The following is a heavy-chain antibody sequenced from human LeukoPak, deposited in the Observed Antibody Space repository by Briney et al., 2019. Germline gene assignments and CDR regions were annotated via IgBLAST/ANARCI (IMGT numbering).Heavy chain of an antibody. CDR1: GFPFNTYA. D-gene: IGHD2-15*01. V-gene: IGHV3-64D*06. Sequence: GGSLRLSCSASGFPFNTYAIHWVRQAPGKGLEYVAGISSNGDNTDFADSAKGRFTISRDNSKSTLFLQMNSLRAEDTAVYFCTRDSALLGVAFDLWGQGTMVTVSS. CDR2: ISSNGDNT. J-gene: IGHJ3*01. CDR3: TRDSALLGVAFDL.